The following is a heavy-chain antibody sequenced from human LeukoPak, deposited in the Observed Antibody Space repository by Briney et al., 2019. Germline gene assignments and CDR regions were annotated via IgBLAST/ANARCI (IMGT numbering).Heavy chain of an antibody. CDR3: ARVPGYSSSWPFDY. V-gene: IGHV6-1*01. CDR2: TYYRSKWYN. J-gene: IGHJ4*02. Sequence: SQTLSLTCAISGDSVSSNSAAWNWIRQSPSRGLEWLGRTYYRSKWYNDYAVSVKSRITINPDTSKNQSSLQLNSVTPEDTAVYYCARVPGYSSSWPFDYWGQGTLVTVSS. CDR1: GDSVSSNSAA. D-gene: IGHD6-13*01.